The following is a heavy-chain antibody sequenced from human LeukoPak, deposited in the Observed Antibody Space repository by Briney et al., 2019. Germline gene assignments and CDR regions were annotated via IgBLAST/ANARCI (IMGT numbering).Heavy chain of an antibody. J-gene: IGHJ4*02. CDR3: ARVWGVRGLIYFDY. V-gene: IGHV4-39*07. D-gene: IGHD3-10*01. CDR2: IYYSGST. CDR1: GGSISSSSYY. Sequence: PSETLSLTCTVSGGSISSSSYYWGWIRQPPGKGLEWIGSIYYSGSTYYNPSLKSRVTISVDTSKNQFSLKLSSVTAADTAVYFCARVWGVRGLIYFDYWGQGTLVTVSS.